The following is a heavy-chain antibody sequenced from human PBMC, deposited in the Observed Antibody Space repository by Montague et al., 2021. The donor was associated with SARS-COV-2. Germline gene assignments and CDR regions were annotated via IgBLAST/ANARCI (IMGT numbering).Heavy chain of an antibody. CDR1: GGSLSTPHY. Sequence: SETLSLTCAVSGGSLSTPHYWSWVRQPPGKGLEWIGEVHHSGNANYNASFNGRATISVDKSKNQFSLTLTSVTAADTAVYYCTWDRISRGWLDHWGQGTLVTVSS. CDR2: VHHSGNA. V-gene: IGHV4-4*02. D-gene: IGHD3-10*01. J-gene: IGHJ5*02. CDR3: TWDRISRGWLDH.